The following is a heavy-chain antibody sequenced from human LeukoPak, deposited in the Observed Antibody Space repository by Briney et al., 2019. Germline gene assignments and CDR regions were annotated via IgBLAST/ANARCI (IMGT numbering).Heavy chain of an antibody. V-gene: IGHV3-7*01. CDR1: GLTFSGQW. CDR3: GYTNNFYH. J-gene: IGHJ4*02. Sequence: GGSLRLSCVASGLTFSGQWLNWVRQVPGQGLEWVANIKHDGREKYYVDSVKGRFTISRDDGQNSQSLEMKTVRAEDTAVYYCGYTNNFYHWGQGALVVVSA. CDR2: IKHDGREK. D-gene: IGHD3-16*02.